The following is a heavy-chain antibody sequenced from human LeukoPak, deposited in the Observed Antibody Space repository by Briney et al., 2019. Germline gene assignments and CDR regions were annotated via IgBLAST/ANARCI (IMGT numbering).Heavy chain of an antibody. CDR2: IGTAGDT. D-gene: IGHD6-19*01. CDR1: GFTLSSYD. V-gene: IGHV3-13*01. J-gene: IGHJ5*02. CDR3: ARGYSSGWYP. Sequence: GGSLRLSCAASGFTLSSYDMHWVRQATGKGLEWVSAIGTAGDTYYPGSVKGGFTISRENAKNSLYLQMNNLRAEDTAVYYCARGYSSGWYPWGQGTLVTVSS.